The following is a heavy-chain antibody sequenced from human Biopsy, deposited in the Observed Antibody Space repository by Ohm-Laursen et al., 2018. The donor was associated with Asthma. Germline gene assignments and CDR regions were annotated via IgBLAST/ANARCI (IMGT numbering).Heavy chain of an antibody. V-gene: IGHV4-31*03. J-gene: IGHJ4*02. CDR3: ARAQDYYDSRGYYRSFDY. Sequence: SQTLSLTCTVSGGAIDSGAYYWSWIRQLPGKGPEWIGFIYYSGSTYYNPSLKSRVSISIDTSKNQFSLKLSSVTAADTAVYYCARAQDYYDSRGYYRSFDYWGQGTLVTFSS. CDR2: IYYSGST. D-gene: IGHD3-22*01. CDR1: GGAIDSGAYY.